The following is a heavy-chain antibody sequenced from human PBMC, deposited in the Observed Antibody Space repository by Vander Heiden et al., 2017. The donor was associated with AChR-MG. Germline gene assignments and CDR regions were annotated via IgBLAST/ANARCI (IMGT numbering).Heavy chain of an antibody. J-gene: IGHJ6*02. CDR1: GFTFSSHG. CDR2: IWYDGSNK. V-gene: IGHV3-33*01. Sequence: QVQLVESGGGVVQPGRSLRLSCAASGFTFSSHGLHSVRRAPGKGLEWVAVIWYDGSNKYYADSVKGRFTIARDNSKNTLYLQMNSLRAEDTAVYYCARTPFSLYGMDVWGQGTTVTVSS. CDR3: ARTPFSLYGMDV.